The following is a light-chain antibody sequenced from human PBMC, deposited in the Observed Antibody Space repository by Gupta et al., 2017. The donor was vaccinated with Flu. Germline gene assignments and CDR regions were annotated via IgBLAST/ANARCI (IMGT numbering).Light chain of an antibody. J-gene: IGKJ4*01. CDR3: QKDDTAPLT. Sequence: STIYGAVGDRVTITCRASQGISTYLAWYQLMPGKVPKLLIYGASILQPGVPSRFSGSGSGTDFTLTISSLQPADVATYFCQKDDTAPLTFGGGTKVEIK. CDR2: GAS. CDR1: QGISTY. V-gene: IGKV1-27*01.